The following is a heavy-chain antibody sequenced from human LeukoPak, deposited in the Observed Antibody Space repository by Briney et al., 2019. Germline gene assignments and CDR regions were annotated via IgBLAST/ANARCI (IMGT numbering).Heavy chain of an antibody. CDR2: ISGSGGST. J-gene: IGHJ4*02. V-gene: IGHV3-23*01. CDR1: GLTFSSYA. D-gene: IGHD2/OR15-2a*01. Sequence: GGSLRLSCAASGLTFSSYAMSWVRQAPGKGLEWVSAISGSGGSTYYADSVKGRFTISRDNSKNTLYLQMNSLRAEDTAVYYCANAHSPFTFYFDYWGQGTLVTVSS. CDR3: ANAHSPFTFYFDY.